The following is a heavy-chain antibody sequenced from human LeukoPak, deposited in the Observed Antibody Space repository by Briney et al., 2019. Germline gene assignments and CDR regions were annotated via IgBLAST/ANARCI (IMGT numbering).Heavy chain of an antibody. CDR2: IYYSGST. V-gene: IGHV4-59*08. Sequence: PSETLSLTRTVSGGSISSYYWSWIRQPPGKGLEWIGYIYYSGSTNYNPSLKSRVTISVDTSKNQFSLKLSSVTAADTAVYYCASTGYSSSWWNYDYGMDVWGQGTTVTVSS. D-gene: IGHD6-13*01. CDR1: GGSISSYY. CDR3: ASTGYSSSWWNYDYGMDV. J-gene: IGHJ6*02.